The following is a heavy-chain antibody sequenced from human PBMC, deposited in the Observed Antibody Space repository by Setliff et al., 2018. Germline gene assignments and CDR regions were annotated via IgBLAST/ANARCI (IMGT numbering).Heavy chain of an antibody. CDR2: INPSGGST. D-gene: IGHD3-22*01. CDR3: ARGGYYYDSSGYRAFDI. CDR1: GYTFTSYY. V-gene: IGHV1-46*01. Sequence: GASVKVSCKASGYTFTSYYMHWVRQAPGQGLEWMGIINPSGGSTSYAQKFQGRVTMTRDTSTSTVYMELSSLRSEDTAVYYCARGGYYYDSSGYRAFDIWGQGTMVTVSS. J-gene: IGHJ3*02.